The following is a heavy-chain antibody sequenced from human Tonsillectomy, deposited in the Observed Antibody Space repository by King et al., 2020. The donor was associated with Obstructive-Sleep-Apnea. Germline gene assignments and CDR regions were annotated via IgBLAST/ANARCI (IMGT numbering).Heavy chain of an antibody. V-gene: IGHV4-59*01. D-gene: IGHD5-24*01. Sequence: QLQESGPGLVKPSETLSLTCTVSGGSISSYYWSWIRQPPGKGLEWIGYIYYSGSTNYNPSLKSRVTISVDTSKNQFSLKLSSVTAADTAVYYCARGDGYPIPFFDYWGQGTLVTVSS. CDR3: ARGDGYPIPFFDY. CDR2: IYYSGST. J-gene: IGHJ4*02. CDR1: GGSISSYY.